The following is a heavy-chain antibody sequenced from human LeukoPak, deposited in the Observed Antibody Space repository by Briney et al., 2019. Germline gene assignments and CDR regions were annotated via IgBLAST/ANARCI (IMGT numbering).Heavy chain of an antibody. J-gene: IGHJ4*02. V-gene: IGHV1-18*01. Sequence: ASVKVSCKASGYTFTSYGISWVRQAPGQGLEWMGWISAYNGNTNYAQKLQGRVTMTTDTSTSTAYVELRSLRSDDTAVYYCARDHEYGGNSDYWGQGTLVTVSS. CDR2: ISAYNGNT. CDR3: ARDHEYGGNSDY. CDR1: GYTFTSYG. D-gene: IGHD4-23*01.